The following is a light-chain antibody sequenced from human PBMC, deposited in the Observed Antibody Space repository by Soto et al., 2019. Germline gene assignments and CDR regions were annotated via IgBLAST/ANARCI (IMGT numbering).Light chain of an antibody. CDR3: SSYTGTGTFV. CDR2: DVN. V-gene: IGLV2-14*01. CDR1: SSDVGGYDY. Sequence: QSVLTQPASVSGSPGQSITISCTGTSSDVGGYDYVSWYQQLPGKAPKLMIYDVNNRPSGVSNRFSGSKSGNTASLTISGLQAEDEADYYCSSYTGTGTFVFGGGTKVTVL. J-gene: IGLJ1*01.